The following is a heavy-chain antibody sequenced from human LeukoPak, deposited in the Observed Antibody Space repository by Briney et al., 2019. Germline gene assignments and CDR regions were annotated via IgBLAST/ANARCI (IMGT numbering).Heavy chain of an antibody. Sequence: ASVKVSCKVSGYTFTSYGISWVRQAPGQGLEWMGWISAYNGNTNYAQKLQGRVTMTTDTSTSTAYMELRSLRSDDTAAYYCARDLGYSSGWPFDYWGQGTLVTVSS. CDR2: ISAYNGNT. CDR3: ARDLGYSSGWPFDY. J-gene: IGHJ4*02. CDR1: GYTFTSYG. V-gene: IGHV1-18*01. D-gene: IGHD6-19*01.